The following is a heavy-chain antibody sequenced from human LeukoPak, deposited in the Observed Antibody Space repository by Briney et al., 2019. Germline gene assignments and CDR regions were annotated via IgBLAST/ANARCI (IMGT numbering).Heavy chain of an antibody. Sequence: GGSLRLSCSASGFTFSSFAMHWVRQAPGKGLEYVAAISRNGGSTYYADSVKGRFTISRDNSKNSLYLQMNSLRDEDTAVYYCARASMVADFDHWGQGTLVTVSS. J-gene: IGHJ4*02. V-gene: IGHV3-64*04. CDR2: ISRNGGST. CDR1: GFTFSSFA. CDR3: ARASMVADFDH. D-gene: IGHD4/OR15-4a*01.